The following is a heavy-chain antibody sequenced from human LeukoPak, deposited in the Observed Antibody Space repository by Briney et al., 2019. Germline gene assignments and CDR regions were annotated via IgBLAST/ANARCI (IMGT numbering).Heavy chain of an antibody. D-gene: IGHD6-19*01. J-gene: IGHJ6*03. CDR3: ARGNSGWYSGYYFYMDV. V-gene: IGHV4-61*02. CDR1: GGSISSGSYY. Sequence: PSETLSLTCTVSGGSISSGSYYWNWIRQPAGKGLEWVGRVYSSGSTNFNPSLKSRVTISVDTSKNQFSLKLSSVTAADTAVYFCARGNSGWYSGYYFYMDVWGKGTTVTISS. CDR2: VYSSGST.